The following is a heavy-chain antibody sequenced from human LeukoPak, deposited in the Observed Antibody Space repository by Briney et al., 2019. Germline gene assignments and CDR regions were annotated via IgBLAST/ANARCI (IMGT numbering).Heavy chain of an antibody. CDR1: GFTFSSYS. Sequence: GGSLRLSCAASGFTFSSYSMNWVRQAPGKGLEWVSSISSSSYIYYADSVKGRFTISRDNAKNSLYLQMNSLRAEDTAVYYCARDRSYPPGFDYWGQGTLVTVSS. J-gene: IGHJ4*02. CDR2: ISSSSYI. CDR3: ARDRSYPPGFDY. V-gene: IGHV3-21*01. D-gene: IGHD1-26*01.